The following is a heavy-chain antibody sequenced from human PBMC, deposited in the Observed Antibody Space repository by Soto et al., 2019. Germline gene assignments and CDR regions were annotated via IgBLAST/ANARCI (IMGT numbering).Heavy chain of an antibody. CDR1: GFTFSNAW. Sequence: GGSLRLSCAAPGFTFSNAWMSWVRQAPGKGLEWVGRIKSKTDGGTTDYAAPVKGRFTISRDDSKNTLYLQMNSLKTEDTAVYYCTTVGGSSWYYYYYGMDVWGQGTTVTVSS. V-gene: IGHV3-15*01. CDR2: IKSKTDGGTT. J-gene: IGHJ6*02. D-gene: IGHD6-13*01. CDR3: TTVGGSSWYYYYYGMDV.